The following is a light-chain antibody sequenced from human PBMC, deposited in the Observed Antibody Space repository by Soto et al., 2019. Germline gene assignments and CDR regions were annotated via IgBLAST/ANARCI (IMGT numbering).Light chain of an antibody. CDR1: QAISKN. CDR3: QQYYRFPS. J-gene: IGKJ3*01. Sequence: AIRLTQSPSSLSASTGDRVTITCRASQAISKNVAWYQQKPGKAPKLLIYAASALQSGIPSRFSGSGSGTDFVLTIGSLQSEDFSTYVCQQYYRFPSFGPGTKVDVK. CDR2: AAS. V-gene: IGKV1-8*01.